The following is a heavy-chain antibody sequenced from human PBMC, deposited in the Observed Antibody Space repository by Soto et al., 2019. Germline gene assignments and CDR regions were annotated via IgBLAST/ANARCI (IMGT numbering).Heavy chain of an antibody. Sequence: ASVKVSCKASGYTFTSYYMHWVRQAPGQGLEWMGWISAYNGNTNYAQKLQGRVTMTTDTSTSTAYMELRSLRSDDTAVYYCARDNLPFYDILTGYGWFDPWGQGTLVTVSS. V-gene: IGHV1-18*04. CDR3: ARDNLPFYDILTGYGWFDP. CDR2: ISAYNGNT. D-gene: IGHD3-9*01. J-gene: IGHJ5*02. CDR1: GYTFTSYY.